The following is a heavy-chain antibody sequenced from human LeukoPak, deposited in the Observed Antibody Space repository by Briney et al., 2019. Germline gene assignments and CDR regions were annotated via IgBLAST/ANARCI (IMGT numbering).Heavy chain of an antibody. CDR1: GGSISSSSYY. D-gene: IGHD2-15*01. J-gene: IGHJ6*03. V-gene: IGHV4-39*07. CDR2: IYYSGST. CDR3: ARDKDIVVVVAATPNYYYYMDV. Sequence: SETLSLTCTVSGGSISSSSYYWGWIRQPPGKGLEWIGSIYYSGSTYYNPSLKSRVTISVDTSKNQFSLKLSSVTAADTAVYYCARDKDIVVVVAATPNYYYYMDVWGKGTTVTVSS.